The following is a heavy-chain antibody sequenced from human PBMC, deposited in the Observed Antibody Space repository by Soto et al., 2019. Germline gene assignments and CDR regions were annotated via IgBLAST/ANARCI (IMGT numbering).Heavy chain of an antibody. Sequence: GGSLRLSCAASGLPFSNYAMTWVRQAPGKGLEWVSIISASGYSAYYGGAVKGRFTTPRDNSRSTLYLQMNGLRAEDTAVYYCAKGDLLWDPFDLWGQGTLVTVSS. D-gene: IGHD3-16*01. CDR1: GLPFSNYA. CDR3: AKGDLLWDPFDL. V-gene: IGHV3-23*01. J-gene: IGHJ4*02. CDR2: ISASGYSA.